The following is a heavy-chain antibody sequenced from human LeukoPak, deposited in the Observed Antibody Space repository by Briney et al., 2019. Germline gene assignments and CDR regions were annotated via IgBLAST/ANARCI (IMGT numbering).Heavy chain of an antibody. D-gene: IGHD4-11*01. CDR3: ARYSNSYYSYMDV. V-gene: IGHV3-33*01. CDR1: GFTFSSYG. J-gene: IGHJ6*03. Sequence: PGRSLRLSCAASGFTFSSYGMHWVRQAPGKGLEWVAVIWYDGSNKYYADSVKGRFTISRDNSKNTLYLQMNTLRAEDTAVYYCARYSNSYYSYMDVWGKGTTVTASS. CDR2: IWYDGSNK.